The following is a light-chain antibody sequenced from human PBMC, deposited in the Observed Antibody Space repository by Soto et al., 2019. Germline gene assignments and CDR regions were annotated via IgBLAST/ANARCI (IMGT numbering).Light chain of an antibody. J-gene: IGKJ4*01. CDR1: AHIGKF. CDR3: QQYYSXPLT. Sequence: DIQMTQSASSLSASVGDRVTITCQASAHIGKFLNWYEQKPGKAPKLLIYGASNLETGVPSRFSGDGSGTDFTLTISXXXXEDSATYFCQQYYSXPLTFGGGTKXKI. V-gene: IGKV1-33*01. CDR2: GAS.